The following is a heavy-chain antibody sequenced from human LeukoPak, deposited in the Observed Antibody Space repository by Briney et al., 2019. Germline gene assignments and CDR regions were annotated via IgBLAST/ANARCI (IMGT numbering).Heavy chain of an antibody. V-gene: IGHV4-59*01. CDR1: GGAISSYY. J-gene: IGHJ4*02. CDR3: ARGRSVYDDYGLFY. Sequence: SETLSLTCTVSGGAISSYYWSWIRQPPGKGLEWIGYIYYSGSTNYNPSLKSRVTISVDTSKNQFSLKLSSVTAADTAVYYCARGRSVYDDYGLFYWGQGTLDTVSS. CDR2: IYYSGST. D-gene: IGHD4-17*01.